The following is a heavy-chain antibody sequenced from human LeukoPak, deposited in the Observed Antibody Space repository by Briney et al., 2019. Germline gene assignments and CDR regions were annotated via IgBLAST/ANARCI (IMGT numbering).Heavy chain of an antibody. J-gene: IGHJ3*02. CDR1: GFTFSSYE. CDR2: IGSSGGSR. CDR3: AREDGDAFDI. V-gene: IGHV3-48*03. Sequence: PGGSLRLSCAASGFTFSSYEMDWVRRAPGKGLEWVSYIGSSGGSRYYADSVKGRFTSSRDNAKNSLYLQMNSLRVEDTAVYYWAREDGDAFDIWGQGTVVSVSS. D-gene: IGHD5-24*01.